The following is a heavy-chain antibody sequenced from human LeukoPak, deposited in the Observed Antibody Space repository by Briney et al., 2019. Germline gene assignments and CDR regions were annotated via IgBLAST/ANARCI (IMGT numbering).Heavy chain of an antibody. D-gene: IGHD5-18*01. CDR1: GFTFSSYA. CDR2: ISGSGGST. Sequence: PGGSLRLSCAASGFTFSSYAMSWVGQAPGKGLEWVSAISGSGGSTYYADSVKGRFTISRDNSKNTLYLQMNSLRAEDTAVYYCAKGRRGYSYGYDYFDYWGQGTLVTVSS. V-gene: IGHV3-23*01. J-gene: IGHJ4*02. CDR3: AKGRRGYSYGYDYFDY.